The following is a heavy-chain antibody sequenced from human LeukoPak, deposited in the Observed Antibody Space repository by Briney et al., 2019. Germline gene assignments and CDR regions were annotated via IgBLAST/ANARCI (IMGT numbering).Heavy chain of an antibody. CDR2: IYTSGST. CDR3: ARSRNTAMVKGVWFDP. J-gene: IGHJ5*02. Sequence: SETLSLTCTVSGGSISSYYWSWIRQPAGMGLEWIGRIYTSGSTNYNPSLKSRVTMSVDTSKNQFSLKLSSVTAADTAVYYCARSRNTAMVKGVWFDPWGQGTLVTVSS. V-gene: IGHV4-4*07. D-gene: IGHD5-18*01. CDR1: GGSISSYY.